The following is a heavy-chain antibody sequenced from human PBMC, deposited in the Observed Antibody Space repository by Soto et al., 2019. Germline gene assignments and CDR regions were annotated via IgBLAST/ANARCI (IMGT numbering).Heavy chain of an antibody. V-gene: IGHV3-72*01. J-gene: IGHJ4*02. CDR3: ASVRDGSVAY. D-gene: IGHD3-10*01. Sequence: EVQLVESGGDLVQPAGSLRLSCAASGFTFSDRYMDWVRQAPGKGLEWVGRIRNKAKSYTTDYAASVKTRFTISRDDSRNSRQLQMNSLTTEASGVDCCASVRDGSVAYGGQGTLVPVS. CDR1: GFTFSDRY. CDR2: IRNKAKSYTT.